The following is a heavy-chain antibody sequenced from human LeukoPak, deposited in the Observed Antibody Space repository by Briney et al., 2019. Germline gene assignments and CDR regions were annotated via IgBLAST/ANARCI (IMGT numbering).Heavy chain of an antibody. J-gene: IGHJ5*02. V-gene: IGHV1-8*03. CDR1: GYTFTGYY. CDR3: ARGGWDYSSSEHNWFDP. CDR2: MNPNSGNT. Sequence: ASVKVSCKASGYTFTGYYMHWVRQATGQGLEWMGWMNPNSGNTGYAQKFQGRVTITRNTSISTAYMELSSLRSEDTAVYYCARGGWDYSSSEHNWFDPWGQGTLVTVSS. D-gene: IGHD6-6*01.